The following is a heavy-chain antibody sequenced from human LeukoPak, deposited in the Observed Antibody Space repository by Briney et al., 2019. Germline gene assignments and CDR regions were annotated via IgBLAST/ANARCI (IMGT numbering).Heavy chain of an antibody. CDR2: INPKSGGT. J-gene: IGHJ3*02. V-gene: IGHV1-2*02. CDR3: ARGPRITIFGVVMANDAFDI. D-gene: IGHD3-3*01. CDR1: GYTFTGYY. Sequence: ASVKVSCKASGYTFTGYYMHWVRQAPGQGLEWMGWINPKSGGTVYAQRFQGRVTMTRDTSSSTAYMELSRLRFDDTVVYYCARGPRITIFGVVMANDAFDIWGQGTMVTVSS.